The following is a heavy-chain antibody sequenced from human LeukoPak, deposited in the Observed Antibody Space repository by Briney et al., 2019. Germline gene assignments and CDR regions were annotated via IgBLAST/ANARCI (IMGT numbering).Heavy chain of an antibody. V-gene: IGHV3-30*02. J-gene: IGHJ4*02. CDR2: IWYDGSNK. CDR3: AKAQAWELLVDY. Sequence: GGSLRLSCAASGFTFSSYGMHWVRQAPGKGLEWVAVIWYDGSNKYYADSVKGRFTISRDNSKNTLYLQMNSLRAEDTAVYYCAKAQAWELLVDYWGQGTLVTVSS. CDR1: GFTFSSYG. D-gene: IGHD1-26*01.